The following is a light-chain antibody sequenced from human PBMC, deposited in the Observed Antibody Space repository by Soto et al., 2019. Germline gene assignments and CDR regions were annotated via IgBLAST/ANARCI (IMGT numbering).Light chain of an antibody. V-gene: IGKV1-5*03. Sequence: DIQMTQSPSTLSASVRDRVTITCRASQTISSWLAWFQQRPGRAPKFLIYKASSLKNGVPLRFSGSGSGTHFTLTISSLQPEDFATYYCQQLHGYPITFGQGTRLEIK. J-gene: IGKJ5*01. CDR1: QTISSW. CDR3: QQLHGYPIT. CDR2: KAS.